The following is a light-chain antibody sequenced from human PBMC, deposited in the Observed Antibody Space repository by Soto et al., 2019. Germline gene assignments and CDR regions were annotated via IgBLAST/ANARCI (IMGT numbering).Light chain of an antibody. CDR2: WAS. V-gene: IGKV4-1*01. CDR1: QSVLYSANNKNY. Sequence: DIVMTHSPDSLAVYLGERATINCKSSQSVLYSANNKNYLAWYQQKPGQPPKLLIYWASTRESGVPDRFSGSGSGTDFTLTISSRQAEDVAVYYCQQYYSISVTFGGGTKVEIK. CDR3: QQYYSISVT. J-gene: IGKJ4*01.